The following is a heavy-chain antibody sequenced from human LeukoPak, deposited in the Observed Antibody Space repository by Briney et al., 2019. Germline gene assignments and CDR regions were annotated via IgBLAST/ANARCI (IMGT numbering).Heavy chain of an antibody. J-gene: IGHJ4*02. D-gene: IGHD5-18*01. CDR2: INPSGGGT. Sequence: ASVKVSCKASGYSFTNYYIHWVRQAPGQGLEWMGRINPSGGGTSYAQKFQGRVTMTRDMSTSTVYMELSSLRSEDTAVYYCARDQDSIGYGENLYWGQGILVTVS. V-gene: IGHV1-46*01. CDR1: GYSFTNYY. CDR3: ARDQDSIGYGENLY.